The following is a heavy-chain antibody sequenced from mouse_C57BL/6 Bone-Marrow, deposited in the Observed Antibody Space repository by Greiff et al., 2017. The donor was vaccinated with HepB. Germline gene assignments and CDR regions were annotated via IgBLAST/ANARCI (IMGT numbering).Heavy chain of an antibody. D-gene: IGHD2-3*01. J-gene: IGHJ1*03. CDR2: IYPGDGDT. CDR3: ARPYDGYWYFDV. Sequence: QVTLKESGPELVKPGASVKISCKASGYAFSSSWMNWVKQRPGKGLEWIGRIYPGDGDTNYNGKFKGKATLTADKSSSTAYMQLSSLTSEDSAVYFCARPYDGYWYFDVWGTGTTVTVSS. V-gene: IGHV1-82*01. CDR1: GYAFSSSW.